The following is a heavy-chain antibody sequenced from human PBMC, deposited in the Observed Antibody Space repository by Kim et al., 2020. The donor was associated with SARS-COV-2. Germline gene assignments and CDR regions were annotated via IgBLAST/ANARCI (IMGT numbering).Heavy chain of an antibody. Sequence: YAKSNAVSVKGRFTIARGDSKNTAYRQMNSLKTEDTAVYYCTRGVPGYSDCWGQGTLVTVSS. CDR2: YAK. D-gene: IGHD6-19*01. CDR3: TRGVPGYSDC. J-gene: IGHJ4*02. V-gene: IGHV3-73*01.